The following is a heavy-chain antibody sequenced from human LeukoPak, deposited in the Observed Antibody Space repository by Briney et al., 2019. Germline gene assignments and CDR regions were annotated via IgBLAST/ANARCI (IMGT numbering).Heavy chain of an antibody. CDR2: MNPNSGNT. J-gene: IGHJ1*01. Sequence: ASVKVSCKASGYTFSSYDINWVPQATGQGLEWMGWMNPNSGNTDYAQKLRGRVTMTRNTSISTAYMELSSLRSEDTAVYYCARGLRDSSGREYFQHWGQGTLVTVSS. CDR1: GYTFSSYD. CDR3: ARGLRDSSGREYFQH. V-gene: IGHV1-8*01. D-gene: IGHD3-22*01.